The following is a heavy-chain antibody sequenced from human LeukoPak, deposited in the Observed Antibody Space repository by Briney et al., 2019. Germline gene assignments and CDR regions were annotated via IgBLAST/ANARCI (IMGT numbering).Heavy chain of an antibody. D-gene: IGHD1-26*01. Sequence: GASVKVSCKASGYTFTSYGISWVRQAPRQGLEGMGWISAYNGNTNYAQKLQGRVTMTTDTSTSTAYMELRSLRSDDTAVYYCARAAWELLPYWYLDLWGRGNLVSVSS. CDR1: GYTFTSYG. V-gene: IGHV1-18*01. CDR2: ISAYNGNT. J-gene: IGHJ2*01. CDR3: ARAAWELLPYWYLDL.